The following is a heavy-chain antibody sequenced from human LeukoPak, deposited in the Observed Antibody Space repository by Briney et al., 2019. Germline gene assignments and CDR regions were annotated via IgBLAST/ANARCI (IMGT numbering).Heavy chain of an antibody. D-gene: IGHD3-9*01. V-gene: IGHV4-59*10. CDR1: GGSFSGYY. CDR3: ARLSGILTGYHRPPDAFDI. CDR2: ISGSGSA. J-gene: IGHJ3*02. Sequence: ASETLSLTCAVYGGSFSGYYWSWIRQPAGKGLEWIGRISGSGSANYNPSLKSRVTISVDTSKNQFSLKLSSVTAADTAVYYCARLSGILTGYHRPPDAFDIWGQGTMVTVSS.